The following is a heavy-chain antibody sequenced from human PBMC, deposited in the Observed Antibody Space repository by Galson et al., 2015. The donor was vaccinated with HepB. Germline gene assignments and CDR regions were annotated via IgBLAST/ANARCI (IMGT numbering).Heavy chain of an antibody. Sequence: ETLSLTCAVYGGSFSGYYWSWIRQPPGKGLEWIGEINHSGSTNYNPSLKSRVTISVDTSKNQFSLKLSSVTAADTAVYYCARVGFSGNDVPFDYWGQGTLVTVSS. J-gene: IGHJ4*02. CDR1: GGSFSGYY. CDR2: INHSGST. CDR3: ARVGFSGNDVPFDY. D-gene: IGHD1-1*01. V-gene: IGHV4-34*01.